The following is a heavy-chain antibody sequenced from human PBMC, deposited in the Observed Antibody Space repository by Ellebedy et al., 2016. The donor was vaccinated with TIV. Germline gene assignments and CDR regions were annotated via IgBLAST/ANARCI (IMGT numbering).Heavy chain of an antibody. D-gene: IGHD6-19*01. J-gene: IGHJ4*02. CDR2: MNPNSGNT. CDR1: GFTFTNYD. V-gene: IGHV1-8*01. Sequence: ASVKVSXXASGFTFTNYDINWVRQATGQGLEWMGWMNPNSGNTDYAQKFQGRVTMTRNTSVSTAYMELSSLRSDDTAVYYCARLDSSGGMGYWGQGTLVTVSS. CDR3: ARLDSSGGMGY.